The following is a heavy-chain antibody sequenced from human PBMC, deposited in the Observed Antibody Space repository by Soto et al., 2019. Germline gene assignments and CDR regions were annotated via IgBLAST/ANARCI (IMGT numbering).Heavy chain of an antibody. V-gene: IGHV4-31*01. CDR1: GGSISSGGYY. J-gene: IGHJ6*02. CDR2: IYYSGST. CDR3: AGRKQNYYSMDV. Sequence: PSETLSLTCTVSGGSISSGGYYWSWIRQHPGKGLEWIGYIYYSGSTYYNPPLRSQVTISVDTSKNQFSLNLNSVTAADTAVYYCAGRKQNYYSMDVWGQGTTVTVSS.